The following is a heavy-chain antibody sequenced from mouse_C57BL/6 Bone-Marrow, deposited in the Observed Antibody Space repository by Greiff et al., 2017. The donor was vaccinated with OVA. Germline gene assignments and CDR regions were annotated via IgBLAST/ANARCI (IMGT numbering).Heavy chain of an antibody. CDR1: GFTFSSYA. CDR3: ARDGGWLLTLYYFDY. J-gene: IGHJ2*01. V-gene: IGHV5-4*01. Sequence: EVQLVESGGGLVKPGGSLKLSCAASGFTFSSYAMSWVRQTPEKRLEWVATISDGGSYTYYPDNVKGRFTISRDNAKNNLYLQMSHLKSEDTAMYYCARDGGWLLTLYYFDYWGQGTTLTVSS. D-gene: IGHD2-3*01. CDR2: ISDGGSYT.